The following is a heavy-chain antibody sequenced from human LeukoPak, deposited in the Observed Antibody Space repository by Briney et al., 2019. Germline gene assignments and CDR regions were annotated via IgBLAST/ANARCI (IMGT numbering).Heavy chain of an antibody. V-gene: IGHV1-8*02. J-gene: IGHJ4*02. CDR2: MNPNSGST. CDR1: GYIFTNHG. CDR3: ARGSVGAVDPDY. Sequence: ASVKVSCKASGYIFTNHGISWVRQAPGQGLEWMGWMNPNSGSTGYAQKFQGRVTMTRNTSISTAYMELSSLRSEDTAVYYCARGSVGAVDPDYWGQGTLVTVSS. D-gene: IGHD6-19*01.